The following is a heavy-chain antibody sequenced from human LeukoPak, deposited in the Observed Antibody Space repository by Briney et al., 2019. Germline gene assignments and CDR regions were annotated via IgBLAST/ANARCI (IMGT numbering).Heavy chain of an antibody. CDR1: GFTFSSYA. J-gene: IGHJ4*02. V-gene: IGHV3-23*01. D-gene: IGHD3-10*01. CDR2: ISGSGGST. Sequence: PGGSLRLSCAASGFTFSSYAMSWVRQAPGKGLEWVSAISGSGGSTYYADSVKGRFTISRDNSKNTLYLQMNSLRAEDTAVYYCAKDLPYYYGSGSSTLFDYWGQGTLVTVSS. CDR3: AKDLPYYYGSGSSTLFDY.